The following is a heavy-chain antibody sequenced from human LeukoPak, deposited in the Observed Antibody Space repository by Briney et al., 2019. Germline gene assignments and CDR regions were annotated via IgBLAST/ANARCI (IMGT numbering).Heavy chain of an antibody. V-gene: IGHV4-59*12. D-gene: IGHD2-15*01. J-gene: IGHJ4*02. CDR1: GVSISTYY. CDR2: AYYSGST. CDR3: ARDCSGGGCYFDY. Sequence: SETLSLTCTVSGVSISTYYWSSIRQPPGKGLEWIGYAYYSGSTNYNPSLKSRVTISVDTSKNQFSLKLSSVTAADTAVYYCARDCSGGGCYFDYWGQGTLVTVSS.